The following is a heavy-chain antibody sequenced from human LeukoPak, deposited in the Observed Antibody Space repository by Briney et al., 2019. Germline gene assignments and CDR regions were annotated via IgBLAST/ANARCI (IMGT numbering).Heavy chain of an antibody. CDR2: IYHSGST. J-gene: IGHJ5*02. CDR1: GYSISSGYY. Sequence: PSETLSLTCAVSGYSISSGYYWGWIRQPPGKGLEWIGSIYHSGSTYYNPSLKSRVTISVDTSKNQFSLKLSSVTAADTAVYYCARHLKKAFGVVIPRPNWFDPWGQGTLVTVSS. CDR3: ARHLKKAFGVVIPRPNWFDP. D-gene: IGHD3-3*01. V-gene: IGHV4-38-2*01.